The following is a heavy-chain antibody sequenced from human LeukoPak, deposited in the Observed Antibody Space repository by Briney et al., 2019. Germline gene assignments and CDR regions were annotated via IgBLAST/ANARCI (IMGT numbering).Heavy chain of an antibody. Sequence: PSETLSLTCTVSGGSISSSSYYWGWIRQPPGKGLEWIGSIYYSGSTYYSPSLKSRVTMSVDTSKNQFSLKLSSVTAADTAVYYCARDRPGIAVAELIGDAFDIWGQGTMVTVSS. CDR2: IYYSGST. CDR1: GGSISSSSYY. CDR3: ARDRPGIAVAELIGDAFDI. J-gene: IGHJ3*02. D-gene: IGHD6-19*01. V-gene: IGHV4-39*07.